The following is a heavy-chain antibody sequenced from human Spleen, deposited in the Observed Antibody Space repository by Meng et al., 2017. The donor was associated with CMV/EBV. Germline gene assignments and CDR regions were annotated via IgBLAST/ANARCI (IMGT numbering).Heavy chain of an antibody. CDR1: GGSISSSSYY. V-gene: IGHV4-39*07. J-gene: IGHJ3*02. CDR2: INHSGST. D-gene: IGHD3-10*01. Sequence: SETLSLTCTVSGGSISSSSYYWGWIRQPPGKGLEWIGEINHSGSTNYNPSLKSRVTISVDTSKNQFSLKLSSVTAADTAVYYCAPRFYYYGSGSYYKGAFDIWGQGTMVTVSS. CDR3: APRFYYYGSGSYYKGAFDI.